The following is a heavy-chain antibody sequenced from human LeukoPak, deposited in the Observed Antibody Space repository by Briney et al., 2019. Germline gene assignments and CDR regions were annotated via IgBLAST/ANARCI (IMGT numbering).Heavy chain of an antibody. CDR2: IYYSGST. Sequence: SETLSLTCTASGGSISSYYWSWIRQPPGKGLEWIGYIYYSGSTNYNPSLKSRVTISVDTSKNQFSLKLSSVTAADTAVYYCARALFLGQLWLFDYWGQGTLSPSPQ. D-gene: IGHD5-18*01. V-gene: IGHV4-59*01. CDR1: GGSISSYY. CDR3: ARALFLGQLWLFDY. J-gene: IGHJ4*02.